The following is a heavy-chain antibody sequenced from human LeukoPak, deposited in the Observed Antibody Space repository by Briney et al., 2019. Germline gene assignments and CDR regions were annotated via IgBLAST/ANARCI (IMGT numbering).Heavy chain of an antibody. D-gene: IGHD3-22*01. Sequence: ASVTVSCKASGYTFTSYAMNWVRQAPGQGLEWMGWISAYNGNTNYAQKLQGRVTMTTDTSTSTAYMELRSLRSDDTAVYYCARGGSYYYDSSGYPLDYWGQGTLVTVSS. CDR1: GYTFTSYA. CDR3: ARGGSYYYDSSGYPLDY. J-gene: IGHJ4*02. V-gene: IGHV1-18*01. CDR2: ISAYNGNT.